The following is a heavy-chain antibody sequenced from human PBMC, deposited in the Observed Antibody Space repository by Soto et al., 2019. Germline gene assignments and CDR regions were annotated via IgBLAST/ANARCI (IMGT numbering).Heavy chain of an antibody. Sequence: EVKLLESGGGLVQPGGSLRLSCAASGFTFSRYAMSWIRQAPGKGLEWVSAISGSGAITYYADSVKGRFTISRDNSKNTLYLQMNCLRAEDTAVYYCAKEHCSSTSCPAEYFQHCGQGTLVTVSS. D-gene: IGHD2-2*01. V-gene: IGHV3-23*01. CDR2: ISGSGAIT. CDR1: GFTFSRYA. J-gene: IGHJ1*01. CDR3: AKEHCSSTSCPAEYFQH.